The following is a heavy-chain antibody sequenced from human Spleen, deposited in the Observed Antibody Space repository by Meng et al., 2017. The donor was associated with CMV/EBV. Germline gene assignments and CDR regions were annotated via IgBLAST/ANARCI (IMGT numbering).Heavy chain of an antibody. D-gene: IGHD5-18*01. CDR3: ARSDGRIAPGHY. Sequence: VALQPGGAGLLKPSETLSLTCAVYGGSFSSFYWHWIRQPPGKGLEWIGEINHSGSTNYNPSLKNRVTISVDTSKNQFSLKLSSVTAADTAVYYCARSDGRIAPGHYWGQGTLVTVSS. CDR1: GGSFSSFY. CDR2: INHSGST. V-gene: IGHV4-34*01. J-gene: IGHJ4*02.